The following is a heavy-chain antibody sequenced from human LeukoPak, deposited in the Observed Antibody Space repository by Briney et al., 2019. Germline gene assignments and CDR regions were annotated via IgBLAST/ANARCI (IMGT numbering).Heavy chain of an antibody. CDR1: GCSFTSYW. Sequence: GESLQISSKGSGCSFTSYWNRRVRQMAGKGVEWMGRIDPSDAYTNYRPSFQGHVTISADKSISTAYLQWSSLKASDTAMYYCARPGDSGYYGMDAWGQGTTVTVSS. V-gene: IGHV5-10-1*01. CDR2: IDPSDAYT. D-gene: IGHD3-10*01. CDR3: ARPGDSGYYGMDA. J-gene: IGHJ6*02.